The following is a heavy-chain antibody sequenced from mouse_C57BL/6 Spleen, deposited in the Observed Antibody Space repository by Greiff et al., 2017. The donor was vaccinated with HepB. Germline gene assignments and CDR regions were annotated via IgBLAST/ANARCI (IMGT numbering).Heavy chain of an antibody. J-gene: IGHJ3*01. CDR2: INPSHGGT. Sequence: QVQLQQPGTELVKPGASVKLSCKASGYTFTSYWMHWVKQRTGQGLEWIGNINPSHGGTKYNEKFKSKATLTVDKSSSTAYMQLSSLTSEDSAVYYCARSNRMGVNPGFAYWGQGTLVTVSA. CDR3: ARSNRMGVNPGFAY. D-gene: IGHD2-3*01. CDR1: GYTFTSYW. V-gene: IGHV1-53*01.